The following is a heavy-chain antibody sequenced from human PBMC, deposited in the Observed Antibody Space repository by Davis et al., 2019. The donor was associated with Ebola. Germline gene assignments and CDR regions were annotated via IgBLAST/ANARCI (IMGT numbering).Heavy chain of an antibody. V-gene: IGHV1-18*01. D-gene: IGHD6-13*01. Sequence: ASVKVSCKASGYTFTSYGISWVRQAPGQGLEWMGWISAYNGNTNYAQKFQGWVTMTRDTSISTAYMELSRLRSDDTAVYYCARDWAAAGNYYYYGMDVWGQGTTVTVSS. CDR3: ARDWAAAGNYYYYGMDV. CDR2: ISAYNGNT. CDR1: GYTFTSYG. J-gene: IGHJ6*02.